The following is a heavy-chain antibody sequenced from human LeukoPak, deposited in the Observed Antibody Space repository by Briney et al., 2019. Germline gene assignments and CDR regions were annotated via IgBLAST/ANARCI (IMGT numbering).Heavy chain of an antibody. V-gene: IGHV3-53*01. CDR2: IYSDGST. CDR1: GFTVTSNY. Sequence: QPGGSLRLSCAASGFTVTSNYMSWVRQAPGKGLEWVSVIYSDGSTYYADSVKGRFTISRDNSQNTLSLHMISLRAEDTAVYYCVKISSVAQTSYGHFDYWGQGTLATVSS. D-gene: IGHD3-16*01. CDR3: VKISSVAQTSYGHFDY. J-gene: IGHJ4*02.